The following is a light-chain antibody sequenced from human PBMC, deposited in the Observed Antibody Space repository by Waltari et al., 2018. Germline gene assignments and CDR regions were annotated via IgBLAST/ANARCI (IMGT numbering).Light chain of an antibody. CDR1: QSISTF. J-gene: IGKJ4*01. Sequence: DIQMTQSPSSLFASVGDRVTITCRASQSISTFLNWYQYKPGQAPQLLVFATSTLQSGVPSRFSGSGSGTDFTLTISSLQPEDWAICDCQQSLTSPKFTCGGGTKVQLE. CDR3: QQSLTSPKFT. V-gene: IGKV1-39*01. CDR2: ATS.